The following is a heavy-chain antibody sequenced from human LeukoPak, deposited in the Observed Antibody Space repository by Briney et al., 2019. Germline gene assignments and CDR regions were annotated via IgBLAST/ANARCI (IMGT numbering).Heavy chain of an antibody. CDR1: GYTFTDYY. CDR3: ARDRPGYIVGATRYYYYYMDV. V-gene: IGHV1-2*02. J-gene: IGHJ6*03. Sequence: GASVKVSCKTSGYTFTDYYMHWVRQAPGQGLEWMGWISPNSGGTNYAQKFQGRGAMTRDTAISTAYMELSRRRSDDTAVYYCARDRPGYIVGATRYYYYYMDVWGKGTTVTISS. D-gene: IGHD1-26*01. CDR2: ISPNSGGT.